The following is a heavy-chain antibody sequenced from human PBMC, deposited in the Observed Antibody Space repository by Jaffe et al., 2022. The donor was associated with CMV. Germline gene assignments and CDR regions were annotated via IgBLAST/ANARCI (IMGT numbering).Heavy chain of an antibody. V-gene: IGHV1-18*01. CDR1: GYTFTSYG. J-gene: IGHJ6*02. Sequence: QVQLVQSGAEVKKPGASVKVSCKASGYTFTSYGISWVRQAPGQGLEWMGWISAYNGNTNYAQKLQGRVTMTTDTSTSTAYMELRSLRSDDTAVYYCARDETTVTPLDYYGMDVWGQGTTVTVSS. CDR2: ISAYNGNT. CDR3: ARDETTVTPLDYYGMDV. D-gene: IGHD4-4*01.